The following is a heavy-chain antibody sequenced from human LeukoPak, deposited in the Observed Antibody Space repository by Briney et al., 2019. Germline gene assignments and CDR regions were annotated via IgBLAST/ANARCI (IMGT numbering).Heavy chain of an antibody. V-gene: IGHV1-46*01. CDR2: INPSGGST. D-gene: IGHD4-17*01. CDR3: ARDTTVTTRFMDV. J-gene: IGHJ6*03. CDR1: GYTFTSYY. Sequence: ASVKVSCEASGYTFTSYYMHWVRQAPGQGLEWMGIINPSGGSTSYAQKFQGRVTMTRDMSTSTVYMELSSLRSEDTAVYYCARDTTVTTRFMDVWGKGTTVTVSS.